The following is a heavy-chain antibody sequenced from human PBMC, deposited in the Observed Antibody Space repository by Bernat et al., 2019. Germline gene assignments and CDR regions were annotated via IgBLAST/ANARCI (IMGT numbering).Heavy chain of an antibody. Sequence: QLLESGGGLVQPGGSLRLSCAASGFTFSTYAMSWVRQAPGEGLEGVSVISGSGGNTYYADSVKGRFTISRDNSKSTLYLQMNSLRAEDTAVYFCVKGRGPANYNWFDPWGQGTLVTVSS. CDR2: ISGSGGNT. V-gene: IGHV3-23*01. D-gene: IGHD4/OR15-4a*01. J-gene: IGHJ5*02. CDR1: GFTFSTYA. CDR3: VKGRGPANYNWFDP.